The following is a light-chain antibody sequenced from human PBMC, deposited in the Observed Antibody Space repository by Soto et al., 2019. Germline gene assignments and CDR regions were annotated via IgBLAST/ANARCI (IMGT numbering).Light chain of an antibody. J-gene: IGLJ2*01. CDR2: DVT. CDR1: SSDLGGYNH. CDR3: SSYAASTIL. V-gene: IGLV2-14*03. Sequence: QSALTQPASVSGSPGQSITISCTGTSSDLGGYNHVSWYQQHPGKAPKLMIYDVTNRPSGVSNRFSGSKSGTTASLTISGLQAEDEADYYCSSYAASTILFGGGTQLTVL.